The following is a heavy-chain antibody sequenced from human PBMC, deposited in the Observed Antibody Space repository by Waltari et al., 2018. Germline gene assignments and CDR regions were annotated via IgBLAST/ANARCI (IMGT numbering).Heavy chain of an antibody. V-gene: IGHV4-34*01. CDR2: INHSGST. D-gene: IGHD3-16*01. CDR3: AGPRGGDNDY. CDR1: GGSFSGYY. Sequence: QVQLQQWGAGLLKPSETLSLTCAVYGGSFSGYYWSWIRQPPGKGLEWIGEINHSGSTNYNPSLKSRVTISVDTSKNQFSLKLSSVTAADTAVYYCAGPRGGDNDYWGQGTLVTVSS. J-gene: IGHJ4*02.